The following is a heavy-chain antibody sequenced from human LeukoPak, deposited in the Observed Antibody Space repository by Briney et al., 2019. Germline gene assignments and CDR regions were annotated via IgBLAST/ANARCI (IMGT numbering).Heavy chain of an antibody. V-gene: IGHV3-21*01. CDR1: GFTFSSYS. Sequence: PGGSLRLSCAASGFTFSSYSMNWVRQAPGKGLEWVSSISSSSSYIYYADSVKGRFTISRDNAKNSLYLQMNSLRAEDTAVYYCARITMVRGVLYYYMDVWGKGTTVTVSS. D-gene: IGHD3-10*01. CDR3: ARITMVRGVLYYYMDV. CDR2: ISSSSSYI. J-gene: IGHJ6*03.